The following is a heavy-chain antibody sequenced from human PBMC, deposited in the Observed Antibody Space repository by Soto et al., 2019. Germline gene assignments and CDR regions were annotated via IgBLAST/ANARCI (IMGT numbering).Heavy chain of an antibody. CDR3: IGSFPF. CDR1: GFPFGNFL. CDR2: IRSQPYGGTA. V-gene: IGHV3-49*03. D-gene: IGHD3-10*01. Sequence: PGGFLRLSCTASGFPFGNFLMSWFRQAPGKGMEWVGFIRSQPYGGTAGYAASVRGRFTISRDDSKGIAYLQMNSLQTEDSGVYYCIGSFPFWGQGTLVTVSS. J-gene: IGHJ4*02.